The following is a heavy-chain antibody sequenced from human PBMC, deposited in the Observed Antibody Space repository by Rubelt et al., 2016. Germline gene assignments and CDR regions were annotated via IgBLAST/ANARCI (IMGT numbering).Heavy chain of an antibody. V-gene: IGHV4-59*01. CDR3: ARFGAAAGTDY. CDR1: GGSISSYS. CDR2: IYYSGST. D-gene: IGHD6-13*01. J-gene: IGHJ4*02. Sequence: QVQLQESGPGLVKPSETLSLNCTVSGGSISSYSWSWIRQPPGKGLEWIASIYYSGSTYYNPSLKSRVTISIDTSKNQFSLKLSSVTAADTAMYYCARFGAAAGTDYWGQGALVTVSS.